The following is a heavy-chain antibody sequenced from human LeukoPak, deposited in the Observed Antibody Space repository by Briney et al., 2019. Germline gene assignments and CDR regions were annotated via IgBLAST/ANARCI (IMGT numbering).Heavy chain of an antibody. Sequence: XXXXSGIIXSNYGMNWVRQAPGKRLEWVSGISPSGGTTYYADSLKGRFSISRDNSKNTVYLQMNSLRAEDTAVYYXARXYFDWXLYGGQGYFDYWGQGTLVTVSS. CDR2: ISPSGGTT. CDR1: GIIXSNYG. V-gene: IGHV3-23*01. D-gene: IGHD3-9*01. J-gene: IGHJ4*02. CDR3: ARXYFDWXLYGGQGYFDY.